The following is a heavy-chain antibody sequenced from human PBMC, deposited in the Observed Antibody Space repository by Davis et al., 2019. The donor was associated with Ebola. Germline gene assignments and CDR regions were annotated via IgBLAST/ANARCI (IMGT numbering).Heavy chain of an antibody. D-gene: IGHD3-3*01. V-gene: IGHV4-59*08. CDR3: ARHLYDFWSGYYSSSWFDP. CDR2: IYYSGST. Sequence: SETLSLTCAVYGGSFSGYYWSWIRQPPGKGLEWIGYIYYSGSTNYNPSLKSRVTISVDTSKNQLSLKLSSVTAADTAVYYCARHLYDFWSGYYSSSWFDPWGQGTLVTVSS. J-gene: IGHJ5*02. CDR1: GGSFSGYY.